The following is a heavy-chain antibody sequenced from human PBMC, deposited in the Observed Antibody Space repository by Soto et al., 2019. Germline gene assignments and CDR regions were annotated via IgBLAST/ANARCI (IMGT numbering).Heavy chain of an antibody. CDR1: GGSFSGYY. J-gene: IGHJ3*02. V-gene: IGHV4-34*01. Sequence: PSETLSLTCAVYGGSFSGYYWSWIRQPPGKGLEWIGEINHSGSTNYNPSLKSRVTISVDTSKNQFSLKLSSVTAADTAVYYCARASSGLRYFDWLLDDAFDIWGQGTMVTVSS. CDR3: ARASSGLRYFDWLLDDAFDI. CDR2: INHSGST. D-gene: IGHD3-9*01.